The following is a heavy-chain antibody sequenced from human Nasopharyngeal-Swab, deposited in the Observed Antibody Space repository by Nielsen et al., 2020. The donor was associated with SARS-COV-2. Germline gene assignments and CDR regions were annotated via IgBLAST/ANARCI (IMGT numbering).Heavy chain of an antibody. CDR3: ASPPSFPW. J-gene: IGHJ6*02. CDR2: ISSSSSYI. V-gene: IGHV3-21*01. CDR1: GFTFSSYS. Sequence: GESLKISCAASGFTFSSYSMNWVRQAPGKGLEWVSSISSSSSYIYYADSVKGRFTISRDNAKNSLYRQMNSLRAEDTAVYYCASPPSFPWWGQGTTVTVSS.